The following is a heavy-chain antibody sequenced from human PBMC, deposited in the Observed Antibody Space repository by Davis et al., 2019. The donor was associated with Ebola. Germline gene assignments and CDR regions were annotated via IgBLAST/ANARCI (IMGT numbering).Heavy chain of an antibody. J-gene: IGHJ4*02. Sequence: PGGSLRLSCAASGFTFSSYSMNWVRQAPGKGLEWVSYISSSSSTIYYADSVKGRFTISRDNAKNSLYLQMNSLRAEDTAVYYCARGSWNYVDDYWGQGTLVTVSS. CDR1: GFTFSSYS. CDR3: ARGSWNYVDDY. CDR2: ISSSSSTI. D-gene: IGHD1-7*01. V-gene: IGHV3-48*04.